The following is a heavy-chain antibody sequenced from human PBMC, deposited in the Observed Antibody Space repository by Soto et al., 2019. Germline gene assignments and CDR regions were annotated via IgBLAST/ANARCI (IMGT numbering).Heavy chain of an antibody. J-gene: IGHJ2*01. D-gene: IGHD2-15*01. CDR2: INHSGST. CDR3: ATHCNRGRGYAIGGWYFDL. Sequence: LPSTVDGGSIRGYYCRWIRQHQGKGLEWIGEINHSGSTNYNPSLKSRVTISVDTSKNQFSLKLSSVTAADTAVYYCATHCNRGRGYAIGGWYFDLWGRGTLVTVS. CDR1: GGSIRGYY. V-gene: IGHV4-34*01.